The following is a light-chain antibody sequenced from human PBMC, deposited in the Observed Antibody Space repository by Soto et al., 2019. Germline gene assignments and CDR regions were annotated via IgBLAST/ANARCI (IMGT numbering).Light chain of an antibody. J-gene: IGKJ2*01. CDR1: QSVSST. CDR3: QQCTNWPYT. V-gene: IGKV3-15*01. CDR2: GAS. Sequence: EIVMTQSPATLSVSPGERATLSCRASQSVSSTLAWYQQKPGQAPRLLVFGASTRATGIPARFTGSGSGTDFTLTISSLQSEDFAVYYCQQCTNWPYTFGQGTKLEIK.